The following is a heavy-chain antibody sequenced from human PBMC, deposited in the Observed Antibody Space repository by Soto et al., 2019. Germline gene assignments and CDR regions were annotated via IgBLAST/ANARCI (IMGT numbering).Heavy chain of an antibody. D-gene: IGHD1-1*01. J-gene: IGHJ6*02. V-gene: IGHV4-38-2*02. CDR1: GYSISSGYY. CDR3: ARDLSYGPPNDPYYYGMDV. Sequence: PSETLSLTCAVSGYSISSGYYWGWIRQPPGKGLEWIGSIYHSGSTYYNPSLKSRVTISVDTSKNQFSLKLSSVTAADTAVYYCARDLSYGPPNDPYYYGMDVWGQGTTVTVSS. CDR2: IYHSGST.